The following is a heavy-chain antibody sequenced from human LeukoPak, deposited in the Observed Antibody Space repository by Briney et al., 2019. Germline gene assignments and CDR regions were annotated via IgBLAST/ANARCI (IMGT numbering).Heavy chain of an antibody. CDR2: IYTSGST. CDR1: GGSISSYY. J-gene: IGHJ4*02. D-gene: IGHD3-22*01. V-gene: IGHV4-4*07. Sequence: SETLSLTCTVSGGSISSYYWSWIRQPAGKGLEWIGRIYTSGSTNYNPSPKSRVTMSVDTSKNQFSLKLSSVTAADTAVYYCARGTPDYYDSSGLLGYWGQGTLVTVSS. CDR3: ARGTPDYYDSSGLLGY.